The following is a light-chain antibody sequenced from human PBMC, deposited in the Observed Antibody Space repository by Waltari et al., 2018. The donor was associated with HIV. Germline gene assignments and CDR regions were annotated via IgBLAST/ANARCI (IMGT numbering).Light chain of an antibody. CDR2: RNN. V-gene: IGLV1-47*01. Sequence: QSVLTQPPSASGTPGQRVTISCSGSRSNIGSKYVYWYQQLPGTAPKLLIYRNNQRPSGFPDRFSGSKSGTSASLAISGLRSEDEADYHCTAWDDSLSGVVFGGGTKLTVL. CDR3: TAWDDSLSGVV. CDR1: RSNIGSKY. J-gene: IGLJ2*01.